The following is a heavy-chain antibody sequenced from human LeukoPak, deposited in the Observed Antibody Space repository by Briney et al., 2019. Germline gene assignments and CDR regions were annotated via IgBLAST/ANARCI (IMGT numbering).Heavy chain of an antibody. CDR2: ISISSSYI. D-gene: IGHD2-2*02. V-gene: IGHV3-11*06. J-gene: IGHJ4*02. CDR1: GFTFSDYY. CDR3: ARDYCSSTSCYTGYFDY. Sequence: GGSLRLSCAASGFTFSDYYMTWIRQAPGKGLEWVSYISISSSYIYYADSVKGRFTISRDNAKNSLYLQMHSLRAEDTAVYYCARDYCSSTSCYTGYFDYWGQGTLVTVSS.